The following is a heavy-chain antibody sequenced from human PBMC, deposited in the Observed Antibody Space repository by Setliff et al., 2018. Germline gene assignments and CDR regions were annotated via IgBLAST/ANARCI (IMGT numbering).Heavy chain of an antibody. CDR1: GDSINDYY. V-gene: IGHV4-4*09. CDR2: IYTSWST. D-gene: IGHD3-3*01. CDR3: ARMSGFLYMDV. J-gene: IGHJ6*03. Sequence: SETLSLTCTVSGDSINDYYWSWIRQPPGKGLEWLGQIYTSWSTNYNPSLKGRATLSIDASKRQFSLKLTSVTAADTAVYYCARMSGFLYMDVWGKGTTVTVSS.